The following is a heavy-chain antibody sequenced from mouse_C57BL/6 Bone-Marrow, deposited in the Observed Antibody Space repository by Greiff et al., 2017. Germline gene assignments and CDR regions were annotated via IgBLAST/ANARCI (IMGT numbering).Heavy chain of an antibody. D-gene: IGHD1-1*01. Sequence: VQLQQSGTVLARPGASVKMSCKTSGYTFTSYWMHWVKQRPGQGLEWIGAIYPGNSDTSYNQKFKGKAKLTAVTSASTAYMELSSLTNGDSAVDYCTRGAIFTTVFDYWGQGTTLTVSS. J-gene: IGHJ2*01. CDR3: TRGAIFTTVFDY. CDR2: IYPGNSDT. CDR1: GYTFTSYW. V-gene: IGHV1-5*01.